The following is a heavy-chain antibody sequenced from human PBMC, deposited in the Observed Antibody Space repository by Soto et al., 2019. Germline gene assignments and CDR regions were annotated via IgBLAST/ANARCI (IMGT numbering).Heavy chain of an antibody. CDR1: SGSISSGDYY. D-gene: IGHD6-19*01. J-gene: IGHJ4*02. CDR2: IYYSGST. CDR3: ARHGSSGPYFFDY. V-gene: IGHV4-30-4*01. Sequence: ASETLSLTCTVSSGSISSGDYYWSWIRQTPGKGLEWIGYIYYSGSTYYNPSLKSRVTISVDTSKNQFSLKLSSVTAADTAVYYCARHGSSGPYFFDYWGQGTLVTVSS.